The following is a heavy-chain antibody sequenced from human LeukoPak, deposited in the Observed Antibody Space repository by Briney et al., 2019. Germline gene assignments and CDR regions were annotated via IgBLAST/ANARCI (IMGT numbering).Heavy chain of an antibody. V-gene: IGHV4-34*01. CDR3: ARDVGVGGYEY. J-gene: IGHJ4*02. CDR2: INYSGSI. Sequence: PSETLSLTCAVYGGSISSCYWSWIRQPPGKGLEWIGEINYSGSINYNPSLKSRVTISVDTSKNQFSLKLSSVTAADTAVYYCARDVGVGGYEYWGQGAPVTVSS. D-gene: IGHD5-12*01. CDR1: GGSISSCY.